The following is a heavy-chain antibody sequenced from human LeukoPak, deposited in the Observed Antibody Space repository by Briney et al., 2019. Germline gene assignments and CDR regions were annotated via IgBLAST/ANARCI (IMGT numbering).Heavy chain of an antibody. CDR1: GFTFSNYG. Sequence: SGGSLRLSCAGSGFTFSNYGMNWVRQPPGKGLEWVSYVTTSGSTIYYADSVNGRFTISRENAKNPLYLLMNSLRAEDTAVYDCARDFCSTFCCRYDSCVQGTLVTVSS. D-gene: IGHD2/OR15-2a*01. V-gene: IGHV3-48*01. J-gene: IGHJ4*02. CDR2: VTTSGSTI. CDR3: ARDFCSTFCCRYDS.